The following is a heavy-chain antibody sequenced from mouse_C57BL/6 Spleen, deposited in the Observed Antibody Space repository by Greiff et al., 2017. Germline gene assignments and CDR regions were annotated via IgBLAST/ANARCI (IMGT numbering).Heavy chain of an antibody. CDR1: GYTFTSYW. CDR2: IYPGSGST. V-gene: IGHV1-55*01. J-gene: IGHJ2*01. Sequence: QVQLQQPGAELVKPGASVKMSCKASGYTFTSYWITWVKQRPGQGLEWIGDIYPGSGSTNYNEKFKSKATLTVDTSSSTAYMQLSSLTSEDSAVYYCARTPFITTVVGFDDWGQGTTLTVSS. D-gene: IGHD1-1*01. CDR3: ARTPFITTVVGFDD.